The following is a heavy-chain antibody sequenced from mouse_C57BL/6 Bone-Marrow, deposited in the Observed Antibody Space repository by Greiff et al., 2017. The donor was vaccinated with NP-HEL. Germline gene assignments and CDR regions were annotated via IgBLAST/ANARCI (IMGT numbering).Heavy chain of an antibody. D-gene: IGHD2-4*01. V-gene: IGHV7-3*01. Sequence: EVKVEESGGGLVQPGGSLSLSCAASGFTFTNYYMSWVRQPPGKALEWLGFIRTKANGYTTESGASVKGRFTISRDNSKNILYLQMDALRAEDSATYYCARSIYYDYADDPFYAMDYWGQGTSVTVSS. CDR3: ARSIYYDYADDPFYAMDY. CDR2: IRTKANGYTT. CDR1: GFTFTNYY. J-gene: IGHJ4*01.